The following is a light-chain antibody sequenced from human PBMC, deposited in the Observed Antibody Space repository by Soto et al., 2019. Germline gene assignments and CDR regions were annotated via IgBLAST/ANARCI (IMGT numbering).Light chain of an antibody. CDR1: QSVISSY. CDR3: HHYRDT. Sequence: EIVMTQSPATLSVSPGERATLSCRASQSVISSYLAWYQQKPGQAPRLLIYGASSRATGIPDRFSGSGSGTDFTLTISRLEPEDFAVYYCHHYRDTFGQGTRLEIK. J-gene: IGKJ5*01. CDR2: GAS. V-gene: IGKV3-20*01.